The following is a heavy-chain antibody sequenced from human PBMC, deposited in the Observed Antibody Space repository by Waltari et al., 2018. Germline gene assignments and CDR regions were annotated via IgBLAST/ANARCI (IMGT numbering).Heavy chain of an antibody. V-gene: IGHV3-30*01. CDR1: GFTFRTYA. Sequence: QVQLVESGGGVVQPGRSLRLPCAASGFTFRTYALHWVRQAPGKGLEWVAVISYDGSNKYYADSVKGRFTISRDNSKNTLYLQMNSLRAEDTAVYYCAREVDTAMGGVFDYWGQGTLVTVSS. D-gene: IGHD5-18*01. J-gene: IGHJ4*02. CDR3: AREVDTAMGGVFDY. CDR2: ISYDGSNK.